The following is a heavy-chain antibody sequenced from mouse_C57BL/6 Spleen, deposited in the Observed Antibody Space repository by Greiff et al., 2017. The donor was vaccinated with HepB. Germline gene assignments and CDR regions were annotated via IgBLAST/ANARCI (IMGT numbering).Heavy chain of an antibody. CDR2: IYPGSGST. CDR3: ASRIYYGNYEYFDY. J-gene: IGHJ2*01. V-gene: IGHV1-55*01. Sequence: QVQLQQPGAELVKPGASVKMSCKASGYTFTSYWITWVKQRPGQGLEWIGDIYPGSGSTNYNEKFKSKATLTVDTSSSTAYMQLSSLTSEDSAVYYCASRIYYGNYEYFDYWGQGTTLTVSS. D-gene: IGHD2-1*01. CDR1: GYTFTSYW.